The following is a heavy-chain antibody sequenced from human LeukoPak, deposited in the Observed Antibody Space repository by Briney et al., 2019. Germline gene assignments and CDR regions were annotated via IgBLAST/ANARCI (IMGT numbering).Heavy chain of an antibody. Sequence: GGSLRLSCAASGFTFSSYAMSWVRQAPGKGLEWVSAISGSGGSTYYADSVKGRFTISRDNSKNTLYLQMNSLRAEDTAVYYCAKDSYPDIVATIWFDYWGQGTLVTVSS. CDR3: AKDSYPDIVATIWFDY. J-gene: IGHJ4*02. CDR1: GFTFSSYA. CDR2: ISGSGGST. V-gene: IGHV3-23*01. D-gene: IGHD5-12*01.